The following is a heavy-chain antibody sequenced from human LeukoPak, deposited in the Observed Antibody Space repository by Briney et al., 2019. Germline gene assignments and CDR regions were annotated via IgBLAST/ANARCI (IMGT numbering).Heavy chain of an antibody. V-gene: IGHV3-23*01. CDR2: ISGSGGAT. D-gene: IGHD2-2*01. CDR3: AKGALYYSSTSLYYFDY. J-gene: IGHJ4*02. CDR1: GFTFSSYA. Sequence: GGSLRLSCAASGFTFSSYAMTWVRQAPGRGLEWVSGISGSGGATYSADSVKGRFTISRDNAKNSLYLQMNSLRAEDTAVYYCAKGALYYSSTSLYYFDYWGQGILVTVSS.